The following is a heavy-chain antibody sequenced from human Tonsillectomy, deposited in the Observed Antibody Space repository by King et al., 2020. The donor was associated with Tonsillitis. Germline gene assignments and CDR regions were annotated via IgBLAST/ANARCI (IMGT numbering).Heavy chain of an antibody. CDR1: GFNFNYAW. V-gene: IGHV3-15*01. CDR2: LKSKIDGETR. D-gene: IGHD2-2*01. J-gene: IGHJ5*02. CDR3: TTDRNSSRCYGLAWFDT. Sequence: VQLVESGGGLVKPGGSLRLSCAASGFNFNYAWMNWVRQAPGKGLEWVGRLKSKIDGETRDYTAPVKGRFTLSRDDSKNTLYLKMNSLKTEAAAVYYCTTDRNSSRCYGLAWFDTWGQGSLVTVSS.